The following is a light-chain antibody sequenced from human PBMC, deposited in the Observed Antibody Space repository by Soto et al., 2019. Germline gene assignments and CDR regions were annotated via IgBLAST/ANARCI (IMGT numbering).Light chain of an antibody. CDR1: QTVNSNY. CDR2: GAS. Sequence: EIVLTQYPGTLSLSPGERATLSCRASQTVNSNYLAWYQQRAGQAPRLLIYGASTRTADIPDRFSGSRSGTDFTHIISSLEPEDFAVYYCQQYDRSPLNTSGGGTKVEIK. V-gene: IGKV3-20*01. CDR3: QQYDRSPLNT. J-gene: IGKJ4*01.